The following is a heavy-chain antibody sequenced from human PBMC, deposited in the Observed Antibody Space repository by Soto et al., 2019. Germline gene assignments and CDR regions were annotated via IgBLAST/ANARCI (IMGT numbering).Heavy chain of an antibody. J-gene: IGHJ6*02. CDR2: VKSKTDGGTT. V-gene: IGHV3-15*07. D-gene: IGHD3-10*01. Sequence: GGSLRLSCAASGFTFSNAWMSWVRQAAGKGLEWVGRVKSKTDGGTTDYAAPVKGRFTVSRDDSKNTLYLQMNSLKTEDTALYYCTTDRNGPGSSYGMDLWGQGTTVTVSS. CDR1: GFTFSNAW. CDR3: TTDRNGPGSSYGMDL.